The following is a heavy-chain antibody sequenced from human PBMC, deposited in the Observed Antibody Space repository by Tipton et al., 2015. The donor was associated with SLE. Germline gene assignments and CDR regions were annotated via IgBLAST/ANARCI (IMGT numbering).Heavy chain of an antibody. J-gene: IGHJ3*02. CDR2: ISSSSSYI. V-gene: IGHV3-21*01. D-gene: IGHD3-22*01. Sequence: SLRLSCAASGFTFSYYSMNWVRQAPGKGLEWVSSISSSSSYIYYADSVKGRFTISRDNAKNSLYLQMNSLRAEDTAVYYCARALQSYYDSSAYYTYDAFDIWGQGTMVTVSS. CDR1: GFTFSYYS. CDR3: ARALQSYYDSSAYYTYDAFDI.